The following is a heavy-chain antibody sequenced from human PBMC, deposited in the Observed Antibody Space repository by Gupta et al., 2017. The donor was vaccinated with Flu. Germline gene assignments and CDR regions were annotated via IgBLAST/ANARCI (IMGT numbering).Heavy chain of an antibody. CDR1: GFSLTTSGVG. Sequence: QITLKESGPTLVQPTQSLTLTCTFSGFSLTTSGVGVGWIRQPPGKALECLALIYWDNDKRYSPSLRSRLTINKDTSENQVVLTLANMDPVDSATYDCAHRGLRSGDGEVGWFDPGGQGAKVTVS. V-gene: IGHV2-5*02. CDR3: AHRGLRSGDGEVGWFDP. J-gene: IGHJ5*02. CDR2: IYWDNDK. D-gene: IGHD1-26*01.